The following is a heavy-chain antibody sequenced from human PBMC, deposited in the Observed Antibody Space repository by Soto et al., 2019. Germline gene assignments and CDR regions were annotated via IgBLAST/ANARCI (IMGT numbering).Heavy chain of an antibody. D-gene: IGHD6-25*01. CDR2: IYPGDSNT. CDR3: VRPRGPYYYYYGVDV. V-gene: IGHV5-51*03. CDR1: GFSFTSYW. J-gene: IGHJ6*02. Sequence: GKSLKISCKASGFSFTSYWIGWVRQKPGKGLEWMGIIYPGDSNTRYSPSFQGQVTISADKSISSAYLQWSSLKASDTAMYYCVRPRGPYYYYYGVDVWGQGTTVTVSS.